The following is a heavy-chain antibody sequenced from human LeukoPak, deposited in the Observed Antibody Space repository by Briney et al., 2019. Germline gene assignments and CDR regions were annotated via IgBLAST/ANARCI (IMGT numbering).Heavy chain of an antibody. V-gene: IGHV3-15*01. CDR2: IKSKVDGGTT. CDR1: GFTFSDAW. CDR3: ATDSMRLLWLGELGSVDY. Sequence: NPGGSLRLSWAASGFTFSDAWMSWVRQAPGKGLEWVGRIKSKVDGGTTNYAAPVKGRFTISRDDLKNTLYLQMNSLKTEDTAVYYCATDSMRLLWLGELGSVDYWGQGTLVTVST. J-gene: IGHJ4*02. D-gene: IGHD3-10*01.